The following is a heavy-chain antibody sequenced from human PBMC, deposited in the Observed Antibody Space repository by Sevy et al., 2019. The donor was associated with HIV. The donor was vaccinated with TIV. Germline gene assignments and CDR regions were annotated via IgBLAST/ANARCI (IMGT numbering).Heavy chain of an antibody. CDR2: PWYDGSNK. CDR1: GFTFSSYG. J-gene: IGHJ5*02. CDR3: ARAGTYYYDSSGYYSNWFDP. D-gene: IGHD3-22*01. V-gene: IGHV3-33*01. Sequence: GGSLRLSCAASGFTFSSYGMHWVRRAPGKGLEWVADPWYDGSNKDYADSVKGRFTISRDNSKNTLYLQMNSLRAEDTAVYYCARAGTYYYDSSGYYSNWFDPWGQGTLVTVSS.